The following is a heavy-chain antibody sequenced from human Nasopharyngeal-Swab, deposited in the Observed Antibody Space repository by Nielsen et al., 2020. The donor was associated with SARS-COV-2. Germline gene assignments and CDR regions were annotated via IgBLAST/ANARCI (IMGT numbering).Heavy chain of an antibody. CDR1: GFTFSSYS. V-gene: IGHV3-21*01. CDR3: ARDQGYCSGGSCYYYYGMDV. J-gene: IGHJ6*02. Sequence: GESLKISCAASGFTFSSYSMDWVRQAPGKGLEWVSSISGSSSYIYYADSVKGRFTISRDNAKNSLYLQMNSLRAEDTAVYYCARDQGYCSGGSCYYYYGMDVWGQGTTVTVSS. CDR2: ISGSSSYI. D-gene: IGHD2-15*01.